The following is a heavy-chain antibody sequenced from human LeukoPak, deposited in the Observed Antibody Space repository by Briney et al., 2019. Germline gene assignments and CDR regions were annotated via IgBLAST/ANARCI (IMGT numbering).Heavy chain of an antibody. Sequence: ASVKVSCKASGYMFTGHYMHWVRQAPGQGLEWMGWINPNSGGTIYPQKFQGRVTMTRDTSISTAYMELSRLRSDDTAMYYCARESGFDWNFDLDYWGQGTLVTVSS. J-gene: IGHJ4*02. CDR3: ARESGFDWNFDLDY. V-gene: IGHV1-2*02. CDR1: GYMFTGHY. D-gene: IGHD1-7*01. CDR2: INPNSGGT.